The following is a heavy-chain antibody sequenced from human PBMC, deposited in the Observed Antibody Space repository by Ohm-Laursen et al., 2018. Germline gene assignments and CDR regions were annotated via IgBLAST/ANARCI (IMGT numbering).Heavy chain of an antibody. CDR3: ARQWYSNGWYFDY. D-gene: IGHD6-19*01. Sequence: SETLSLTCAVYGGSFSGYYWSWIRQPPGKGLEWIGEINHSGSTNYNPSLKSRVTMSVDTSKNQFSLNLSSVTAADTAVYYCARQWYSNGWYFDYWGQGTLVTVSS. CDR1: GGSFSGYY. V-gene: IGHV4-34*01. CDR2: INHSGST. J-gene: IGHJ4*02.